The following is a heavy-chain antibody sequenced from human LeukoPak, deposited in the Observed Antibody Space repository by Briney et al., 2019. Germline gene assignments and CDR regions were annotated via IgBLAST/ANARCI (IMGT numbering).Heavy chain of an antibody. CDR3: AKDLRRRNSGEVIDQ. Sequence: PGGSLRLSCAASGFIFSSYVMSWVRQAPGKGLEWGSVISGSGGSTYYADSVKGRFTISRDNSKNTLYLQMNSLRAEDTAVYYCAKDLRRRNSGEVIDQWGQGTLVTVSS. CDR2: ISGSGGST. V-gene: IGHV3-23*01. J-gene: IGHJ4*02. CDR1: GFIFSSYV. D-gene: IGHD4-23*01.